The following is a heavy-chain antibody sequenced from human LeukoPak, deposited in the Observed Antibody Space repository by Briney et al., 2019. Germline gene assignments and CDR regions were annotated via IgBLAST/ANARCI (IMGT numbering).Heavy chain of an antibody. J-gene: IGHJ3*02. CDR3: ARDAPRSSWNYVGASDI. CDR2: IIPLFGTA. Sequence: ASVKVPCKASGGSFKNYGITWVRQAPGQGLDWMGDIIPLFGTANYAQKFQGRVTITTDESATTAYMEVSSLRPEDTAVYYCARDAPRSSWNYVGASDIWGQGTVVTVSS. V-gene: IGHV1-69*05. D-gene: IGHD1-7*01. CDR1: GGSFKNYG.